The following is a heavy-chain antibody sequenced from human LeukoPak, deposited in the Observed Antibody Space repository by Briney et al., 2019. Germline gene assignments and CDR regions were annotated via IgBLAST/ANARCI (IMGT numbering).Heavy chain of an antibody. CDR2: IDTDGSNT. Sequence: GGSLRLSCAASGFTFSSYSMNWVRQAPGKGLVWVSRIDTDGSNTAYADSVKGRFTISRDNAKNTLYLQMNSLRAEDTAVYYCTRGGTTLVYWGQGTLVTVSS. CDR1: GFTFSSYS. V-gene: IGHV3-74*01. J-gene: IGHJ4*02. CDR3: TRGGTTLVY. D-gene: IGHD1-7*01.